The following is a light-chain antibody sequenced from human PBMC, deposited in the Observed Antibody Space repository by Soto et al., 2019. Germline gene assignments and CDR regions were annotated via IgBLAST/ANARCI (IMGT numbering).Light chain of an antibody. CDR2: WAS. CDR1: QSLLYRSTNKKY. CDR3: QRYYNTPLT. Sequence: DILMTQSPESLTVSVGERATINCKSSQSLLYRSTNKKYLAWYQQKPGQPPKLLIYWASTRESVVPDRFSGSGSGTDCTLTISNVQAEDVAVYYCQRYYNTPLTFGGGTKVEIK. V-gene: IGKV4-1*01. J-gene: IGKJ4*01.